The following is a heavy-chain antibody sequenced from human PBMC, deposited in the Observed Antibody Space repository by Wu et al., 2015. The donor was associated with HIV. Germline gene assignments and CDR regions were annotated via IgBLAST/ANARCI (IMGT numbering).Heavy chain of an antibody. V-gene: IGHV1-2*02. CDR3: ARGFETYSDGPTYYSAEYFQH. J-gene: IGHJ1*01. CDR1: GYTFTGYY. D-gene: IGHD3-22*01. Sequence: QVQLVQSGAEVKKPGASVKVSCKASGYTFTGYYMHWVRQAPGQGLEWMGWMNPNSGGTSYAQKFQDRVTMTRDTSMSTAYMELSRLRSDDTALYFCARGFETYSDGPTYYSAEYFQHWGQGTLVTVSS. CDR2: MNPNSGGT.